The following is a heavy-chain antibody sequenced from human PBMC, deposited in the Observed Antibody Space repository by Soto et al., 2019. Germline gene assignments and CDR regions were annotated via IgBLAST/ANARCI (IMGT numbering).Heavy chain of an antibody. Sequence: ASVKVSCKTSGYTFSNYGITWVGQVPGQPLEWLGWISLYSDGTNYAQKFQGRVPMTTDTSTTTAYMELRSLRSDDTAVYYCARVVPGAEAWFGPWGQGTLVTVSS. J-gene: IGHJ5*02. CDR1: GYTFSNYG. CDR3: ARVVPGAEAWFGP. D-gene: IGHD2-2*01. V-gene: IGHV1-18*01. CDR2: ISLYSDGT.